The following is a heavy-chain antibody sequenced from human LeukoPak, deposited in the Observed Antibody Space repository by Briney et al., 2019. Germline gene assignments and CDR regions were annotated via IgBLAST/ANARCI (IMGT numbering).Heavy chain of an antibody. V-gene: IGHV1-2*02. CDR2: INPNSGGT. CDR1: GYTFTGYY. CDR3: AKRSSWSVDDAFDI. J-gene: IGHJ3*02. Sequence: GASVKVSCKASGYTFTGYYMHWVRQAPGQGLEWMGWINPNSGGTNYAQKFQGRVTMTRDTSISTAYMELSRLRSDDTAVYYCAKRSSWSVDDAFDIWGQGTMVTVSS. D-gene: IGHD6-13*01.